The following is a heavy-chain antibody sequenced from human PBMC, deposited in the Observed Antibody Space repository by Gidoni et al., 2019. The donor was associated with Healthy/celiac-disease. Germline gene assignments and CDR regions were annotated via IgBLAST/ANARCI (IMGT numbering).Heavy chain of an antibody. CDR3: ARGLKRIAARDY. V-gene: IGHV4-34*01. CDR1: GGSFSGYY. Sequence: QVQLQQWGAGLLKPSETMSLTCAVDGGSFSGYYWSWIRQPPGKGLEWIGEINHSGSTNYNPSLKSRVTISVDTSKNQFSLKLSSVTAADTAVYYCARGLKRIAARDYWGQGTLVTVSS. J-gene: IGHJ4*02. CDR2: INHSGST. D-gene: IGHD6-6*01.